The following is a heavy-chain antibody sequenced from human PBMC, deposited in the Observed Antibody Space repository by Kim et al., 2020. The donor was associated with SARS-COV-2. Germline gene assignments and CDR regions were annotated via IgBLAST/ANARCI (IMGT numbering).Heavy chain of an antibody. Sequence: ASVKVSCKASGYTFTSYYMHWVRQAPGQGLEWMGIINPSGGSTSYAQKFQGRVTMTRDTSTSTVYMELSSLRSEDTAVYYCARDHHYDYYYGSGNYAGFDPWGQGTLVTVSS. CDR2: INPSGGST. CDR1: GYTFTSYY. V-gene: IGHV1-46*01. J-gene: IGHJ5*02. CDR3: ARDHHYDYYYGSGNYAGFDP. D-gene: IGHD3-10*01.